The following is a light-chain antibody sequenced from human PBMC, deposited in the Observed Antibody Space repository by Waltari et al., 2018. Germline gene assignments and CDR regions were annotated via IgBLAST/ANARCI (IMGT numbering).Light chain of an antibody. CDR3: QQYYITPWT. Sequence: DIVMTQSPDSLAVFLGERATINCKSSESVLYSANNKNYLAWFQQIPGQPPKLLISWASTRESGVPDRFSGSGSGTDFTLTISSLLAEDVAVYYCQQYYITPWTFGQGTKVEIK. V-gene: IGKV4-1*01. CDR2: WAS. J-gene: IGKJ1*01. CDR1: ESVLYSANNKNY.